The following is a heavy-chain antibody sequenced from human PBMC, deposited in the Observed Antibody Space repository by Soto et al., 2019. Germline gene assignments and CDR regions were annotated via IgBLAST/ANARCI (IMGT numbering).Heavy chain of an antibody. Sequence: GGSLRLSCAASGFTFSSYAMHWVRQAPGKGLEWVAVISYDGSNKYYADSVKGRFTISRDNSKNTLYLQMNSLRAEDTAVYYCARGRRSFRGLAAAGLELGSPVSFDYRGQGTLVTVSS. D-gene: IGHD6-13*01. J-gene: IGHJ4*02. CDR1: GFTFSSYA. CDR2: ISYDGSNK. V-gene: IGHV3-30-3*01. CDR3: ARGRRSFRGLAAAGLELGSPVSFDY.